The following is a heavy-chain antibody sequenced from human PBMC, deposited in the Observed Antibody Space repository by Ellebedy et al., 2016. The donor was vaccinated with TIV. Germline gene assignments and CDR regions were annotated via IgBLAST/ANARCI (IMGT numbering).Heavy chain of an antibody. CDR1: GYTFTGYY. CDR3: VRDPGSFEPHYYFDY. CDR2: INPESADT. D-gene: IGHD3-9*01. V-gene: IGHV1-2*02. J-gene: IGHJ4*02. Sequence: ASVKVSCKASGYTFTGYYLHWVRQAPGQGPEWMGWINPESADTNYAQNFQGRVTLTRDTSISTAFMELSSLGSDDTAVYYCVRDPGSFEPHYYFDYWGRGTLVTVSS.